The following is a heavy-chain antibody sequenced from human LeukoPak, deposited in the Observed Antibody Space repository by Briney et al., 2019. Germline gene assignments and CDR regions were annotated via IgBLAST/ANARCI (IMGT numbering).Heavy chain of an antibody. CDR3: ARDFDPIAVATPVGY. D-gene: IGHD6-19*01. Sequence: GGSLRLSCAASGFTFSSYAMHWVRQAPGKGLEWVAVISYDGSNKYYADSVKGRFTISRDNSKNTLYLQMNSLRAEDTAVYYCARDFDPIAVATPVGYWGQGTLVTVSS. CDR1: GFTFSSYA. CDR2: ISYDGSNK. J-gene: IGHJ4*02. V-gene: IGHV3-30-3*01.